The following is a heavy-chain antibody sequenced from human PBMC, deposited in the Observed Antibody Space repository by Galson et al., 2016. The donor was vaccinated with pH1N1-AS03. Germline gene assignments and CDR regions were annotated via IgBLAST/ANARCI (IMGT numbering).Heavy chain of an antibody. CDR3: ARPGRGYSVDN. Sequence: SLRLSCAASGFTLSSYGMSWVRQAPGKGLEWVANIKQDGREGCYVDSVKGRFTISRDNARNSLYLQTNSLRAEDTAVYYCARPGRGYSVDNWGQGTLVTVSS. CDR2: IKQDGREG. D-gene: IGHD5-18*01. CDR1: GFTLSSYG. V-gene: IGHV3-7*03. J-gene: IGHJ1*01.